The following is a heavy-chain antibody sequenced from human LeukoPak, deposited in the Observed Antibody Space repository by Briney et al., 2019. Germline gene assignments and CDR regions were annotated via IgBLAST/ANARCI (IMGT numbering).Heavy chain of an antibody. CDR2: ISYDGSNK. D-gene: IGHD5-18*01. Sequence: GGSLRLSCAASGFTFSSYAMHWVRQAPGKGLEWVVVISYDGSNKYYADSVKGRFTISRDNSKNTLYLQMNSLRAEDTAVYYCARGAGGYSYGTNFDYSGQGTLVTVSS. CDR3: ARGAGGYSYGTNFDY. CDR1: GFTFSSYA. J-gene: IGHJ4*02. V-gene: IGHV3-30*04.